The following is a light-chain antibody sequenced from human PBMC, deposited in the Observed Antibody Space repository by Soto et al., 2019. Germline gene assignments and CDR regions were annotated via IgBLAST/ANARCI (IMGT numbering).Light chain of an antibody. CDR1: QTINSY. CDR2: SAS. CDR3: QQSYSMPRT. Sequence: DIQMTQSPSSLSASVGDRVTITCRASQTINSYLNWYQQKPGKAPKVLIYSASSLQSGVPSRFSGSGSGTDFTLTITSLQPEDFATYYCQQSYSMPRTFGQGTKVEI. V-gene: IGKV1-39*01. J-gene: IGKJ1*01.